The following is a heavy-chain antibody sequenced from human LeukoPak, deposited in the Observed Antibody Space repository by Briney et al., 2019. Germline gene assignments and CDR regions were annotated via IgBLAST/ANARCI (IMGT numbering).Heavy chain of an antibody. CDR3: ARRNWNSGHYLDL. D-gene: IGHD1-1*01. CDR2: IYPADSDT. Sequence: GESLKISCEASGYNFIHYWIGWVRQVPGKGLEWMGIIYPADSDTKYSPSFHGQVTISADKSISTAYLQLVNLKPSDTAIYYCARRNWNSGHYLDLWGQGTPVTVSS. CDR1: GYNFIHYW. V-gene: IGHV5-51*01. J-gene: IGHJ4*02.